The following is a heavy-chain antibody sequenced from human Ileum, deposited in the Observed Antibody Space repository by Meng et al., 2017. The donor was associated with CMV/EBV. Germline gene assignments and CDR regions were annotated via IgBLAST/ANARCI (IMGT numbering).Heavy chain of an antibody. J-gene: IGHJ3*02. D-gene: IGHD6-13*01. CDR3: ARIAAAVVYAFDI. CDR2: ISSSSSYI. CDR1: GFTFSSYS. V-gene: IGHV3-21*01. Sequence: GSLRLSCAASGFTFSSYSMNWVRQAPGKGLEWVSSISSSSSYIYYADSVKGRFTISRDNAKNSLYLQMNSLRAEDTAVYYCARIAAAVVYAFDIWGQGTMVTVSS.